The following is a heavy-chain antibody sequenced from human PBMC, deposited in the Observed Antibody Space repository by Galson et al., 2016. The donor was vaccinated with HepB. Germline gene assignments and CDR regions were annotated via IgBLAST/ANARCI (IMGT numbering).Heavy chain of an antibody. CDR2: IYPSGNT. Sequence: SETLSLTCAVSGGSISSNNWWPWVRQPPGKGLEWIAEIYPSGNTNYSPSLKSRVTISVDKSKNQFSLKLSSVTAVDTAVYYCAREGIYYYDSTVFSPFDIWGQGTLFTVSS. CDR3: AREGIYYYDSTVFSPFDI. CDR1: GGSISSNNW. D-gene: IGHD3-22*01. J-gene: IGHJ4*02. V-gene: IGHV4-4*02.